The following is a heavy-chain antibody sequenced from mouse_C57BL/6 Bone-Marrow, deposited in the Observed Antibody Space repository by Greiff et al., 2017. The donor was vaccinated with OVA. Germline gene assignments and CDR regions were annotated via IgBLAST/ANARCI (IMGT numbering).Heavy chain of an antibody. J-gene: IGHJ4*01. V-gene: IGHV1-15*01. Sequence: VQLQQSGAELVRPGASVKLSCQASGYTFSDYEMHWVKQTPVHGLGWVGGIDPETGGTAYNQKFKGKAILTADKSSSTAYMELRSLTSEDSAVYYCTRGGYIPYYYYAMDYWGQGTSVTVSS. CDR3: TRGGYIPYYYYAMDY. CDR1: GYTFSDYE. D-gene: IGHD3-1*01. CDR2: IDPETGGT.